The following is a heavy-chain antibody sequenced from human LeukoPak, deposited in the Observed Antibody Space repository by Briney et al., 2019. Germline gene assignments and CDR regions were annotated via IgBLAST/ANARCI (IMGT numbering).Heavy chain of an antibody. V-gene: IGHV3-33*06. CDR1: GFTFSSYG. Sequence: GKSLRLSCAASGFTFSSYGMHWVRQAPGKGLEWVAVIWYDGSNKYYADSVKGRFTISRDNSKNTLYLQMNSLRAEDTAVYYCAKDPSRYSSSWLDYWGQGTLVTVSS. CDR3: AKDPSRYSSSWLDY. CDR2: IWYDGSNK. J-gene: IGHJ4*02. D-gene: IGHD6-13*01.